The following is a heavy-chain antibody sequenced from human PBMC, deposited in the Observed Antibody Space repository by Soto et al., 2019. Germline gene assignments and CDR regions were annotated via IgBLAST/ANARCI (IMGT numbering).Heavy chain of an antibody. J-gene: IGHJ4*02. D-gene: IGHD3-10*01. V-gene: IGHV3-21*01. Sequence: PGGSLRLSCAASGFTFSTYWMTWVRQAPGKGLEWVSSISSSSSYIYYADSVKGRFTISRDNAKNSLYLQMNSLRAEDTAVYYCARALWFGELSRWYFDYWGQGTLVTVSS. CDR1: GFTFSTYW. CDR2: ISSSSSYI. CDR3: ARALWFGELSRWYFDY.